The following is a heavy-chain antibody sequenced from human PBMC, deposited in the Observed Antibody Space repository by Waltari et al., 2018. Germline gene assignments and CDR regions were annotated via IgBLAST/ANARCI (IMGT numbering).Heavy chain of an antibody. CDR3: AGTQLAYYFDY. V-gene: IGHV4-59*01. CDR2: IYYSGST. CDR1: GGSISSYY. Sequence: QVQLQESGPGLVKPSETLSLTCTVSGGSISSYYWSWIRQPPGKGLEWIGYIYYSGSTNYNPALESRVTISVDTSKNQFSLKLSSVTAADTAVYYCAGTQLAYYFDYWGQGTLVTVSS. D-gene: IGHD6-6*01. J-gene: IGHJ4*02.